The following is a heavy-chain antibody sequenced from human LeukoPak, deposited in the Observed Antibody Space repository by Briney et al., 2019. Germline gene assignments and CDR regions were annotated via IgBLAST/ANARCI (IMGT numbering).Heavy chain of an antibody. Sequence: SETLSLTCAVYGGSFSDYYCYWIRQPPGKGLEWIGYIYYSGSTYYNPSLKSRVTISVDTSKNQFSLKLSSVTAADTAVYYCARDGRFPPEPLPRYFDYWGQGTLVTVSS. D-gene: IGHD1-14*01. V-gene: IGHV4-34*01. CDR1: GGSFSDYY. CDR2: IYYSGST. J-gene: IGHJ4*02. CDR3: ARDGRFPPEPLPRYFDY.